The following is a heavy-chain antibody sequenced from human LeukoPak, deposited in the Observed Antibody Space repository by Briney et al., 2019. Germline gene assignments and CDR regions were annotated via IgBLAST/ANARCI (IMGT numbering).Heavy chain of an antibody. D-gene: IGHD4-11*01. CDR3: ARDRDYSNTERGFDY. CDR1: GYTFTDYY. J-gene: IGHJ4*02. Sequence: ASVKLSCKTSGYTFTDYYIHWVRQAPGQGLEWMGWINPNSRETNSAQRFQGRVTMTGDTSISTAYMELSRLTSDDTAVYYCARDRDYSNTERGFDYWGQGTLVTVSS. CDR2: INPNSRET. V-gene: IGHV1-2*02.